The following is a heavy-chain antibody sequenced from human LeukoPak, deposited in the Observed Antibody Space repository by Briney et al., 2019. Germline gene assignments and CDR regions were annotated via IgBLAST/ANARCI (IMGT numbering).Heavy chain of an antibody. CDR1: GYTFTTFG. CDR3: ARMILLLGDVLTVPPRGFDY. Sequence: ASVKVSCKASGYTFTTFGISWVRQAPGPGLEWVGRISVYNGNTNNAQKLQGRVTMTTDTSTSTAYMELRSLRSDDTAVYYCARMILLLGDVLTVPPRGFDYWGEGTLVTVSS. V-gene: IGHV1-18*01. CDR2: ISVYNGNT. D-gene: IGHD3-9*01. J-gene: IGHJ4*02.